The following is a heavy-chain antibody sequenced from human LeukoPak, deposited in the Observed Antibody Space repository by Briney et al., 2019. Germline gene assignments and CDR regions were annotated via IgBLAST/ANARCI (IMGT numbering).Heavy chain of an antibody. D-gene: IGHD3-10*01. CDR3: ARALRVKFDY. CDR1: GASSSNFY. CDR2: VYYSGTT. V-gene: IGHV4-59*01. Sequence: SSETLSLTCTVSGASSSNFYWSWIRQPPGKGLEWIGEVYYSGTTKYNPSLKSRVTISVDASKYQFSLKLSSVTAADTAVYYCARALRVKFDYWGQGLLVTVSS. J-gene: IGHJ4*02.